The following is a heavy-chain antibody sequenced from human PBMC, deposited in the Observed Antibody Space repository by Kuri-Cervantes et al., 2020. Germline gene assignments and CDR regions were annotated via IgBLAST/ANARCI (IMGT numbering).Heavy chain of an antibody. CDR3: ARVLPRIKTHRYVSSGARSEYFQH. CDR2: INHSGST. V-gene: IGHV4-34*01. CDR1: GGSFSGYY. Sequence: SETLSLTCTVYGGSFSGYYWSWIRQPPGKGLEWIGEINHSGSTNYNPSLKRRVTISVDTSKNQFSLKLRAVTATDTAVYYCARVLPRIKTHRYVSSGARSEYFQHWGQGTLVTVSS. D-gene: IGHD3-22*01. J-gene: IGHJ1*01.